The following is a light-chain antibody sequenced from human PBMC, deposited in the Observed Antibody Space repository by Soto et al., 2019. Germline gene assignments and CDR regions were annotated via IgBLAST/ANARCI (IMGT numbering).Light chain of an antibody. CDR2: DNN. CDR1: SSDIGSNF. CDR3: GTWDSSLTTAV. Sequence: QAVVTQPPSVSAAPGQKVTISCSGRSSDIGSNFVSWYQQLPGTAPKLLIYDNNKRPSGIPDRFSGSKSGTSATLGITGLQTGDEADYYCGTWDSSLTTAVFGGGTKLTVL. J-gene: IGLJ2*01. V-gene: IGLV1-51*01.